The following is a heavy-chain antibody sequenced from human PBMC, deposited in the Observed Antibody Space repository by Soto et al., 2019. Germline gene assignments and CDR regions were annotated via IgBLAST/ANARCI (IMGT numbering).Heavy chain of an antibody. CDR2: IYYTGST. V-gene: IGHV4-61*01. Sequence: SETLSLTCAVSGGSVSSGNYYWSWIRQPPGKGLEWIGYIYYTGSTNYNPSLRSRVTISVDTSKNQFSLKLTSVTAADTAVYYCARPDYGDYVMSRYWGQGALVTVSS. CDR1: GGSVSSGNYY. J-gene: IGHJ4*02. CDR3: ARPDYGDYVMSRY. D-gene: IGHD4-17*01.